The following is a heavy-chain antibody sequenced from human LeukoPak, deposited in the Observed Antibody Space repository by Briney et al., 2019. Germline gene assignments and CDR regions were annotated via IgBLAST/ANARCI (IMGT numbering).Heavy chain of an antibody. D-gene: IGHD3-10*01. V-gene: IGHV3-23*01. CDR2: NSCSGGRI. CDR1: GILLSNYG. J-gene: IGHJ4*02. CDR3: AKRGVVIRIILVGFHKKAYCFDS. Sequence: GGSLRLFCALCGILLSNYGMSGVREATEGALEWVAGNSCSGGRINYADPEEGRFTISRDNQKNTLHPQMNSLRAEATAVYFCAKRGVVIRIILVGFHKKAYCFDSWGQRALGTASS.